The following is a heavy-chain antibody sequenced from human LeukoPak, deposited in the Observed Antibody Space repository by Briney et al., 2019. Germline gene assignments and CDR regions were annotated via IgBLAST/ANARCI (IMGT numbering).Heavy chain of an antibody. Sequence: GGSLRLSCAASGFTFSSYAMSWVREAPGQGLEWVSAISVSGGSTYYADSVKGRFTIFRDNSKNTLYLQMNSLRAEDTAVYFCANRGVVIRVILVGFHKEAYYFDSWGQGALVSVSS. CDR1: GFTFSSYA. J-gene: IGHJ4*02. D-gene: IGHD3-10*01. V-gene: IGHV3-23*01. CDR3: ANRGVVIRVILVGFHKEAYYFDS. CDR2: ISVSGGST.